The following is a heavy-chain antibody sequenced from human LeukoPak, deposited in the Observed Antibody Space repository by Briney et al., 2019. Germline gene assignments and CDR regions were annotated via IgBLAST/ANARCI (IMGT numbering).Heavy chain of an antibody. CDR2: IYYSGST. CDR1: GGSITSYY. CDR3: ARGAANFDY. V-gene: IGHV4-59*01. Sequence: SETLSLTYTVSGGSITSYYWSWIRQPPGKGLEWIGYIYYSGSTNYNPSLKSRVTISVDTSKNQFSLKLSSVTAADTAVYYCARGAANFDYWGQGTLVTVSS. J-gene: IGHJ4*02.